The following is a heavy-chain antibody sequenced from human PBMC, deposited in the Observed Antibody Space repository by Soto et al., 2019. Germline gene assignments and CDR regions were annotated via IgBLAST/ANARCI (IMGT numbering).Heavy chain of an antibody. Sequence: GGSLRLSCAASGFTXSSYSMNWVRQAPGKGLEWVSYISSSSSTIYYADSVKGRFTISRDNAKNSLYLQMNSLRDEDTAVYFCARLPRAYCAAANCRSPYYYYYGMAVWGQGTTVTVSS. CDR1: GFTXSSYS. CDR2: ISSSSSTI. V-gene: IGHV3-48*02. J-gene: IGHJ6*02. CDR3: ARLPRAYCAAANCRSPYYYYYGMAV. D-gene: IGHD2-8*02.